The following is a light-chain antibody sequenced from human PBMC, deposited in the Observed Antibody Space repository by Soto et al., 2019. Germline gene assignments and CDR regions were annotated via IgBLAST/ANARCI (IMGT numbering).Light chain of an antibody. CDR2: GAS. V-gene: IGKV3-15*01. J-gene: IGKJ2*01. CDR1: QSVSSN. CDR3: QQYNKWPPYT. Sequence: EIVMTQSPATLSVSPGERATLSCRASQSVSSNLAWYQQKPGQAPRLLIYGASTRATGIPARCSGSGSGTEFTLTISSLQSEDFAVYYCQQYNKWPPYTFGQGTKLEIK.